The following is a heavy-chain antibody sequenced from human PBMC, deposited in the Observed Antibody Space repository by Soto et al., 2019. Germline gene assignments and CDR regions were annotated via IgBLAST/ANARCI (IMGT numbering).Heavy chain of an antibody. J-gene: IGHJ4*02. V-gene: IGHV1-18*01. CDR1: GYAFTTYG. D-gene: IGHD3-10*01. CDR2: ISAHNGNT. Sequence: QVHLVQSGAEVKKPGASVKVSCKGSGYAFTTYGITWVRQAPGQGLEWMGWISAHNGNTNYAQKLQGRVTVTRDTSTSTAYMALRSLRSDDTAVYYCARGRYGAYWGQGDLVTVSS. CDR3: ARGRYGAY.